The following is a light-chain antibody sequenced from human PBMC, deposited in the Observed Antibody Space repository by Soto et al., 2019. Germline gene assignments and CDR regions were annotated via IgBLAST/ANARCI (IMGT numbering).Light chain of an antibody. Sequence: DIQMSQSPSSVSASVGDRLTISCRASQGISTLLAWYQQKPGKAPKLLIYGASTLQSGVPSRFSGSGSGTGFTLTISSLQPEDFATYYCQQAHSFPVTFGGGTKVEIK. V-gene: IGKV1-12*01. CDR2: GAS. CDR1: QGISTL. J-gene: IGKJ4*01. CDR3: QQAHSFPVT.